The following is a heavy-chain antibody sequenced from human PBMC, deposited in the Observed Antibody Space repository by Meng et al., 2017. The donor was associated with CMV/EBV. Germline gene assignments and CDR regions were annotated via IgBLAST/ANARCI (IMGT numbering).Heavy chain of an antibody. CDR2: INPSGSST. Sequence: ASVKVSCKASGYTFTSYYMHWVRQAPGQGLEWMGIINPSGSSTSYAQKFQGRVTMTRDTSTSTVYMELSSLRSEDTAVYYCARDPIWGYDFWSGYLKRYYYGMDVWGQGTTVTVSS. D-gene: IGHD3-3*01. CDR3: ARDPIWGYDFWSGYLKRYYYGMDV. V-gene: IGHV1-46*01. CDR1: GYTFTSYY. J-gene: IGHJ6*02.